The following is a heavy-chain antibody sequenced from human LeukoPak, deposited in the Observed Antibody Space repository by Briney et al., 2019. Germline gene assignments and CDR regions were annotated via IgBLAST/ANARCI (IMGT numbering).Heavy chain of an antibody. V-gene: IGHV3-30*18. J-gene: IGHJ4*02. D-gene: IGHD3-10*01. Sequence: GGSLRLSCAASGFTFSSYGMHWVRLAPGKGLEWVAVISYDGSNKNCADSVRGRFTISRDNSKNTLFLQMNSLSPEDTAVYYCAKDTAPYYSIFDYWGQGTLVTVSS. CDR3: AKDTAPYYSIFDY. CDR2: ISYDGSNK. CDR1: GFTFSSYG.